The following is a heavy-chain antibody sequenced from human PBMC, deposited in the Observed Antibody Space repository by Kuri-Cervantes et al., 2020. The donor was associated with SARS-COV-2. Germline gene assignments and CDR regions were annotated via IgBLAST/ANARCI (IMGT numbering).Heavy chain of an antibody. CDR2: IKSKTDGGTT. V-gene: IGHV3-15*07. CDR3: ARLRTNYDILTGYPLPDYFDY. J-gene: IGHJ4*02. Sequence: GESLKISCAASGFTFSNAWMNWVRQAPGKGLEWVGRIKSKTDGGTTDYAAPVKGRFTISRDDSKNTLYLQMNSLKTEDTAVYYCARLRTNYDILTGYPLPDYFDYWGQGTLVTVSS. D-gene: IGHD3-9*01. CDR1: GFTFSNAW.